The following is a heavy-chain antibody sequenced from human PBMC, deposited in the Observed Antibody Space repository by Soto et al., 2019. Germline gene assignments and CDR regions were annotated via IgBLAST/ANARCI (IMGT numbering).Heavy chain of an antibody. CDR1: GVSISSGDWY. D-gene: IGHD3-22*01. J-gene: IGHJ5*02. Sequence: PSETLSLTCTVSGVSISSGDWYWSCIGQPPGKGLEWIGYIYYSGSTYYNPSHKSRVTISVDTSKNQFSLKLSSVTAADTAVYYCARDPYYYDSSGRISWFDPWGQGTLVTVYS. V-gene: IGHV4-30-4*01. CDR2: IYYSGST. CDR3: ARDPYYYDSSGRISWFDP.